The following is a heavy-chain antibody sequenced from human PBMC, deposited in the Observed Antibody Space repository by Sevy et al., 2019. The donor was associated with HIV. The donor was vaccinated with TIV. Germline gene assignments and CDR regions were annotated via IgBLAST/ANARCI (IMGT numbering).Heavy chain of an antibody. Sequence: ETLSLTCSVSGGPISSYYWSWIRQPPGKRLEWIGYIHYSGTTNYNPSLNSRLTISVDTSKNQFSLRLTSVTAADTAVYYCARAPPVRSGDDSLNWFDPWGQGILVTVSS. V-gene: IGHV4-59*01. D-gene: IGHD5-12*01. CDR2: IHYSGTT. J-gene: IGHJ5*02. CDR3: ARAPPVRSGDDSLNWFDP. CDR1: GGPISSYY.